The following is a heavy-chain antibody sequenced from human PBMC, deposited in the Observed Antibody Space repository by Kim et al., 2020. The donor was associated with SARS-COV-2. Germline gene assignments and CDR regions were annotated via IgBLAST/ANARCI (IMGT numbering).Heavy chain of an antibody. J-gene: IGHJ4*02. D-gene: IGHD3-10*01. CDR1: GYTFFHYA. CDR3: GKNPARITMIQAVSRPYVEY. Sequence: ASVKVSCKASGYTFFHYAMHWVRQAPGQRLEWMGWINPANGNTKYSQNFQGRLTFTSDSSVSTAYMELSSLTSEDTAVYYCGKNPARITMIQAVSRPYVEYWGQGALVTVSS. CDR2: INPANGNT. V-gene: IGHV1-3*01.